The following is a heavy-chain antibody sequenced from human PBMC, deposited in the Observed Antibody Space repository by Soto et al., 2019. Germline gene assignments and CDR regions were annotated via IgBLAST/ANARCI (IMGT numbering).Heavy chain of an antibody. CDR3: TREDIVVVVAAIQYNWFDP. CDR1: GFTFGDYA. J-gene: IGHJ5*02. Sequence: GGSLRLSCTASGFTFGDYAMSWVRQAPGKGLEWVGFIRSKAYGGTTEYAASVKGRFTISRDDSKSIAYLQMNSLKTEDTAVYYCTREDIVVVVAAIQYNWFDPWGQGTLVTVSS. CDR2: IRSKAYGGTT. D-gene: IGHD2-15*01. V-gene: IGHV3-49*04.